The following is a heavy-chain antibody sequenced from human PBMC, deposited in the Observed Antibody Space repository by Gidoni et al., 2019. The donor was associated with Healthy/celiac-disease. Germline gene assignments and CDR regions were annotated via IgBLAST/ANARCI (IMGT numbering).Heavy chain of an antibody. J-gene: IGHJ4*02. V-gene: IGHV3-30*18. CDR2: ISYDGSNK. Sequence: QVQLVESGGGVVQPGRSLRLSCAASGFTFSSYGMHWVRQAPGKGLEWVAVISYDGSNKYYADSVKGRFTISRDNSKNTLYLQMNSLRAEDTAVYYCAKDRWAGGSYGSFLNYWGQGTLVTVSS. CDR1: GFTFSSYG. CDR3: AKDRWAGGSYGSFLNY. D-gene: IGHD1-26*01.